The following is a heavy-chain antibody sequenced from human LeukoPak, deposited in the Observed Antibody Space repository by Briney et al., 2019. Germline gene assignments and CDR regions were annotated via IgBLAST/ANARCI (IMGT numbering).Heavy chain of an antibody. J-gene: IGHJ6*03. CDR3: AKDGRSGGDYGYYYYYYMDV. D-gene: IGHD4-17*01. CDR2: INPSGGST. V-gene: IGHV1-46*01. CDR1: GYTFTSYY. Sequence: ASVKVSCKASGYTFTSYYMHWVRQAPGQGLEWMGIINPSGGSTSYAQKFQGRVTMTRDMSTSTVYMELSSLRSEDTAVYYCAKDGRSGGDYGYYYYYYMDVWGKGTTVTISS.